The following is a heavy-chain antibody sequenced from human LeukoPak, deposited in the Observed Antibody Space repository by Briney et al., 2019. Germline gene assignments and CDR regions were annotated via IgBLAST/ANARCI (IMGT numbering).Heavy chain of an antibody. J-gene: IGHJ6*02. CDR1: GGSISSGSYY. D-gene: IGHD3-22*01. Sequence: SETLSLTCTVSGGSISSGSYYWSWIRQPAGKGLEWIGRIYTSGSTNYNPSLKSRVTISVDTSKNQFSLKLSSVTAADTAVYYCARAREDYCDSSGYYSYYYYYYGMDVWGQGTTVTVSS. V-gene: IGHV4-61*02. CDR2: IYTSGST. CDR3: ARAREDYCDSSGYYSYYYYYYGMDV.